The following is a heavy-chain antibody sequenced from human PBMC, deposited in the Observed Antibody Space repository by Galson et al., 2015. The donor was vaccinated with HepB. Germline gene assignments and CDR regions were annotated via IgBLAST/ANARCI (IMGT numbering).Heavy chain of an antibody. D-gene: IGHD2-21*01. CDR2: INHSGNT. CDR1: GGSFSGHY. V-gene: IGHV4-34*01. Sequence: ETLSLTCAVYGGSFSGHYWTWIRQSPRKGLEWIGAINHSGNTDYNPSLQSRLTVSVDTSKNQFSLKLASVTAADTAVYYCARASCTSASCIIPEEPRFDQWGQGTLVTVSS. CDR3: ARASCTSASCIIPEEPRFDQ. J-gene: IGHJ4*02.